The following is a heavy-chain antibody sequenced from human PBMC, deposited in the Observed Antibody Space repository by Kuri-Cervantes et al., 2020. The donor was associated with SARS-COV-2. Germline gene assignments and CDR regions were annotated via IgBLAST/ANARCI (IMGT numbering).Heavy chain of an antibody. CDR2: ISGSGGKT. J-gene: IGHJ1*01. CDR3: ARDASYSGSYGSFQH. CDR1: GFTFSSYS. D-gene: IGHD1-26*01. V-gene: IGHV3-23*01. Sequence: GGSLRLSCAASGFTFSSYSMNWVRQAPGKGLEWVSVISGSGGKTYYADSVKGRFTISRDNSKNTLYLQMNTLKTEDTAMFYCARDASYSGSYGSFQHWGQGTLVTVSS.